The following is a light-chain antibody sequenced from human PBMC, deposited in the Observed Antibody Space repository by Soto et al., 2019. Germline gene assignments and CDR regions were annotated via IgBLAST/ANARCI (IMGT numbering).Light chain of an antibody. CDR3: QQYNSYLDT. V-gene: IGKV1-5*01. J-gene: IGKJ2*01. Sequence: DVQVTQSPSTLSASVGGRVTITCRASQSINSWLAWYQQKPGKAPKLLIFDASTLERGVPSRFSGSGSGTEFTLTISSXQPDDFATYYCQQYNSYLDTFGQGTKVDIK. CDR1: QSINSW. CDR2: DAS.